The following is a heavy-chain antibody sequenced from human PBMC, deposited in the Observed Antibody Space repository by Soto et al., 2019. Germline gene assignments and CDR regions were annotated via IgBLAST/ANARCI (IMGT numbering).Heavy chain of an antibody. CDR1: GGTFSSYA. CDR3: AREAPATVVTPGGYYLDY. J-gene: IGHJ4*02. V-gene: IGHV1-69*13. Sequence: GASVKVSCKASGGTFSSYAISWVRQAPGQGLEWMGGIIPIFGTANYAQKFQGRVTITADESTSTAYMELSSLRSEDTAVYYCAREAPATVVTPGGYYLDYWGQGTLVTVSS. CDR2: IIPIFGTA. D-gene: IGHD4-17*01.